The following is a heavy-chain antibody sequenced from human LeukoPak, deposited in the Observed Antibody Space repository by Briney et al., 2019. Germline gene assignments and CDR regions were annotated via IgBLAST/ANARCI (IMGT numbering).Heavy chain of an antibody. CDR1: GYTFTGYY. Sequence: ASVKVSCKASGYTFTGYYMHWVRQAPGQGLEWMGWINPNSGGTNYAQKFQGRVTMTRDTSISTAYMELSRLRSDDTAVYYCARASVEMATIWYYYCYMDVWGKGTTVTVSS. J-gene: IGHJ6*03. V-gene: IGHV1-2*02. CDR2: INPNSGGT. CDR3: ARASVEMATIWYYYCYMDV. D-gene: IGHD5-24*01.